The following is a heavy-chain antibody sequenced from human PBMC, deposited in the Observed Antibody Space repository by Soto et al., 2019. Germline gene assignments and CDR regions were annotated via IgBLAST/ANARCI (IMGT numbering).Heavy chain of an antibody. CDR2: IYSGGST. CDR1: GFTVSSNY. D-gene: IGHD2-8*01. CDR3: ARQRDGHNPNWFDL. V-gene: IGHV3-53*02. Sequence: EVQVVETGGGLIQPGGSLRLSCAVSGFTVSSNYMSWVRQPPGKGPEWVSDIYSGGSTYYADSVKGRFTISRDNSKNTLYHQVNSLRAEDTAVYYCARQRDGHNPNWFDLWGQGTLVTVSS. J-gene: IGHJ5*02.